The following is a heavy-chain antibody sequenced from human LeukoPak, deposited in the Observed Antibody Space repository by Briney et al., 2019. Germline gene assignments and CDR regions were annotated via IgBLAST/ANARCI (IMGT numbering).Heavy chain of an antibody. CDR1: GYTFTDYY. CDR2: IIPIFGTA. J-gene: IGHJ3*02. Sequence: ASVKVSCKASGYTFTDYYMHWVRQAPGQGLEWMGRIIPIFGTANYAQKFQGRVTITTDGSTSTAYMELSSLRSEDTAVYYCASAPGSGSKEGAFDIWGQGTMVTVSS. V-gene: IGHV1-69*05. CDR3: ASAPGSGSKEGAFDI. D-gene: IGHD3-10*01.